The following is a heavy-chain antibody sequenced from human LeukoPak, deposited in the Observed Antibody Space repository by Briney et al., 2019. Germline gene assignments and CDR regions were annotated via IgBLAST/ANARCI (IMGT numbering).Heavy chain of an antibody. J-gene: IGHJ5*02. V-gene: IGHV3-23*01. CDR3: AKSPMVRGVPWFDP. CDR1: GFTLSSYA. Sequence: PGGSLRLSCAASGFTLSSYAMSWVRQAPGKGLEWVSAISGSGGSTYYADSVKGRFTISRDNSKNTMYLQMNSLRAEDTAVYYCAKSPMVRGVPWFDPWGQGTLVTVSS. D-gene: IGHD3-10*01. CDR2: ISGSGGST.